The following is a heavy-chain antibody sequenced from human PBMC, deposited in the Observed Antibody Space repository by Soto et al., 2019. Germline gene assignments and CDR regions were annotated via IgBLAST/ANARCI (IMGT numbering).Heavy chain of an antibody. V-gene: IGHV3-53*02. CDR2: MSSAGYT. CDR3: AREDSAYDRRFDQ. J-gene: IGHJ4*02. D-gene: IGHD5-12*01. CDR1: GFSVSGNY. Sequence: EVQLVETGGGLIQPGGSLRLSCAAAGFSVSGNYMSWVRQAPGKGLEWVSGMSSAGYTYYADSVKGRFTISRDNSRNTLYLQMSSLRAEDTAVYYCAREDSAYDRRFDQWGQGTLVTVSS.